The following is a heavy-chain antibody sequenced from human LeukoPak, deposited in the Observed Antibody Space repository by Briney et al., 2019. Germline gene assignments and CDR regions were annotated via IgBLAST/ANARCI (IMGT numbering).Heavy chain of an antibody. J-gene: IGHJ4*02. CDR3: ARLGGPAATLDY. V-gene: IGHV1-2*02. CDR2: INPNTGGT. Sequence: ASVKVSCKSSGYIFSDYYIHWVRQAPGQGFEWMGWINPNTGGTNYAQKFQGRVTMTRDTSISTAYMEVSRLRSDDTAVYYCARLGGPAATLDYWGQGTLVTVSS. D-gene: IGHD6-25*01. CDR1: GYIFSDYY.